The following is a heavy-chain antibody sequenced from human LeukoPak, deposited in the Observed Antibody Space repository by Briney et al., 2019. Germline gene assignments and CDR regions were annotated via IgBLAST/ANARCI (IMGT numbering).Heavy chain of an antibody. Sequence: PGGSLRLSCVGSGFSLSDTRMNWVRQAPGKGLEWVSGISTSGDNTNYAESVKGRFTISRDNSKNTLYLQMNSLRAEDTAVYYCANSLRYSGNYQGYWGQGTLVTVSS. J-gene: IGHJ4*02. CDR1: GFSLSDTR. V-gene: IGHV3-23*01. CDR2: ISTSGDNT. D-gene: IGHD1-26*01. CDR3: ANSLRYSGNYQGY.